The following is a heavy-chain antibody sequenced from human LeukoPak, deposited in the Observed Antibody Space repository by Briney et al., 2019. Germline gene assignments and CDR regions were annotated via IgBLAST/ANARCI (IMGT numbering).Heavy chain of an antibody. Sequence: ASVKVSCKASGYTFTSYYIHWVRQAPGQGLEWMGIINPSGGSTVYARKFQGRVTMTRDTSTSTVYMELSSLRSEDTAMYYCASGLGSFDYWGQGTLVTVSS. CDR3: ASGLGSFDY. D-gene: IGHD3-10*01. CDR2: INPSGGST. J-gene: IGHJ4*02. CDR1: GYTFTSYY. V-gene: IGHV1-46*01.